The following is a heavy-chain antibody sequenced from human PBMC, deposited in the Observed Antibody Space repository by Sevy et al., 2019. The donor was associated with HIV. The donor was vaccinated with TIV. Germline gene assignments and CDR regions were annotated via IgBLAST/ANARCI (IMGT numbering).Heavy chain of an antibody. V-gene: IGHV3-21*01. J-gene: IGHJ4*02. CDR2: ISSSSSYI. Sequence: GGSLRLSCAASGFTFSSYSMNWVRQAPGKGLEWVSSISSSSSYIYYADSVKGRFTISRDNAKNSLYLQMNSLRAEDTAVHYCARAGYSSGRYAGYWGQGTLVTVSS. CDR3: ARAGYSSGRYAGY. CDR1: GFTFSSYS. D-gene: IGHD6-19*01.